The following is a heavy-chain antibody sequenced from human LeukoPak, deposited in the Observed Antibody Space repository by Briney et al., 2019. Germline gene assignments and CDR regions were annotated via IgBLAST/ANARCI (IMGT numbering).Heavy chain of an antibody. CDR2: IYHSGST. D-gene: IGHD2-15*01. CDR1: GGSISSSNW. CDR3: ATGADAGYCSGGSCYSSGWFDP. V-gene: IGHV4-4*02. J-gene: IGHJ5*02. Sequence: PSETLSLTCAVSGGSISSSNWWSWVRQPPGKGLEWIGEIYHSGSTNYNPSLKSRVTISVDKSKNQFSLKLSSVTAADTAVYYCATGADAGYCSGGSCYSSGWFDPWGQGTLVTVSS.